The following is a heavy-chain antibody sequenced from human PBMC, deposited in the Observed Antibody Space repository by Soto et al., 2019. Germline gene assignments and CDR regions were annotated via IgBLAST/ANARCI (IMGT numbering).Heavy chain of an antibody. CDR3: VRGASLNFDY. V-gene: IGHV3-20*04. Sequence: RTGGSLRLSCAASGFTFDDYGMSWARQAPGKGLEWVSGVNWNGGSTGYADSVKGRFTISRDNAKNSLYLQMNSLRAEDTAFYYCVRGASLNFDYWGQGTLVTVSS. CDR1: GFTFDDYG. D-gene: IGHD1-26*01. J-gene: IGHJ4*02. CDR2: VNWNGGST.